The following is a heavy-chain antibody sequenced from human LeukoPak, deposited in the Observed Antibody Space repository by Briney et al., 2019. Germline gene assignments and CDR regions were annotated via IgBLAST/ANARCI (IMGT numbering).Heavy chain of an antibody. J-gene: IGHJ5*02. CDR3: ARPLRYCSSTSCTTGGFDP. V-gene: IGHV5-51*01. D-gene: IGHD2-2*01. Sequence: GESLKISCKGSGYSFTSYWIGWVRQMPGKGLEGMGIIYPGDSDTRYSPSFQGQVTISADKSISTAYLQWSSLKASDTAMYYCARPLRYCSSTSCTTGGFDPWGQGTLVTVSS. CDR2: IYPGDSDT. CDR1: GYSFTSYW.